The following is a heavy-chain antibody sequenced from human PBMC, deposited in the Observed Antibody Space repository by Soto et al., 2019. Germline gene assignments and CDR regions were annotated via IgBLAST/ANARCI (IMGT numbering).Heavy chain of an antibody. CDR1: GFTFSSYA. Sequence: GGSLRLSCAASGFTFSSYAMSWVRQAPGKGLEWVSAISGSGGSTYYADSVKGRLTISRDNSKNTLYLQMNSLRAEDTAVYYCAKDRTWGSYRYTTYFDYWGQGTLVTVSS. V-gene: IGHV3-23*01. CDR2: ISGSGGST. D-gene: IGHD3-16*02. CDR3: AKDRTWGSYRYTTYFDY. J-gene: IGHJ4*02.